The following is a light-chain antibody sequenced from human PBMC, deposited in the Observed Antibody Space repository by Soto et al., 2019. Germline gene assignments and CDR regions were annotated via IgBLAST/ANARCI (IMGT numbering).Light chain of an antibody. CDR3: ATWDGSLPGEV. CDR1: SSNIGNNY. J-gene: IGLJ2*01. CDR2: DNN. Sequence: QSVLTQSPSVSAAPGQKDTISCSGSSSNIGNNYVSWYQQLPGTAPKLLIYDNNKRPSGIPDRFSGSKSGTSGTLEITGLQTGDEADYYCATWDGSLPGEVFGGGTKLTVL. V-gene: IGLV1-51*01.